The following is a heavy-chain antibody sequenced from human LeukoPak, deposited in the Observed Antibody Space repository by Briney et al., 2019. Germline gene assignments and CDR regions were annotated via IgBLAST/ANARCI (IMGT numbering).Heavy chain of an antibody. J-gene: IGHJ4*02. V-gene: IGHV3-7*01. CDR1: GFTFSSFW. D-gene: IGHD3-22*01. Sequence: GRSLRLSCAASGFTFSSFWMNWVRQAPGKGLEWVANIKEDGSEKYYVDSVKGRFTISRDNAKNSLYLQMNSLRAEDTAVYYCARHYYDSSGITLKGRNRFDYWGQGTLVTVSS. CDR2: IKEDGSEK. CDR3: ARHYYDSSGITLKGRNRFDY.